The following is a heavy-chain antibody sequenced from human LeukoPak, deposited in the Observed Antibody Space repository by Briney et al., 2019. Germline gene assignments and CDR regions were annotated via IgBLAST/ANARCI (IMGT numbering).Heavy chain of an antibody. D-gene: IGHD3-10*01. CDR2: IFYSGST. J-gene: IGHJ4*02. Sequence: PSETLSLTCTVSGGPISSSSYYWGWIRQPPGKGLAWIGNIFYSGSTYYNPSLKSRVTISVDTSKSQFSLKLNSVTAADTAVYYCARLWFGAYYFNNGAREPLVTVSS. CDR1: GGPISSSSYY. CDR3: ARLWFGAYYFNN. V-gene: IGHV4-39*01.